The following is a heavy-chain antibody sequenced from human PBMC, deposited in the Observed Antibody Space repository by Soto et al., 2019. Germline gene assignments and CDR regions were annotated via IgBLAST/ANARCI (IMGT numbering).Heavy chain of an antibody. CDR3: ARTVLRDWKGYYYYYGMDV. V-gene: IGHV1-2*02. CDR1: GYTFTGYY. Sequence: GASVKVSCKASGYTFTGYYMHWVRQAPGQGLEWMGWINPNSGGTNYAQKFQGRVTMTRDTSISTAYMELSRLRSDDTAVYYCARTVLRDWKGYYYYYGMDVWGQGTTVTVSS. D-gene: IGHD3-3*01. CDR2: INPNSGGT. J-gene: IGHJ6*02.